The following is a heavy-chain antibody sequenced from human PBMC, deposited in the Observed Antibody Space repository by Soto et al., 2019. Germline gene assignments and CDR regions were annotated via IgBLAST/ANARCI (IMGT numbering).Heavy chain of an antibody. CDR1: GGSISSYY. D-gene: IGHD6-13*01. J-gene: IGHJ4*02. Sequence: SETLSITCTISGGSISSYYWSWIRQPPGKGLEWIGYIYYSGSTNYNPSLKSRVTISVDTSKNQFSLKLSSVTAADTAVYYCARSSGYSSTRFDYWGQGILVTVSS. CDR2: IYYSGST. CDR3: ARSSGYSSTRFDY. V-gene: IGHV4-59*01.